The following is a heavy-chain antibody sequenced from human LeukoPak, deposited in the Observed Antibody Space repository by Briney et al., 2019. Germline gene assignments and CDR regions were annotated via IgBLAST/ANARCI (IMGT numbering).Heavy chain of an antibody. CDR2: INSDGSST. J-gene: IGHJ4*02. CDR1: GFTLSSYW. Sequence: GGSLRLSCAASGFTLSSYWMHWVRQAPGKGLVWVSRINSDGSSTSYADSVKGRFTISRDNAKNTLYLQMNSLGAEDTAVYYCARVLDYGSYFDYWGQGTLVTVSS. CDR3: ARVLDYGSYFDY. V-gene: IGHV3-74*01. D-gene: IGHD4-17*01.